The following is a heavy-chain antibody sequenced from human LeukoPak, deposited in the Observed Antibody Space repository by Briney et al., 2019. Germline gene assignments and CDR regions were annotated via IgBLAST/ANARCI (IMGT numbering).Heavy chain of an antibody. CDR1: GFTFSSHS. J-gene: IGHJ4*02. CDR3: VRASYLYDS. D-gene: IGHD2-21*01. CDR2: ISGDGSST. V-gene: IGHV3-74*01. Sequence: AGGSLRLSCAASGFTFSSHSMYWVRQAPGKGLVWVSRISGDGSSTNYADSVKGRFITSRDNAKNTLYLQMDSLRAEDTALYYCVRASYLYDSWGQGDLVTVSS.